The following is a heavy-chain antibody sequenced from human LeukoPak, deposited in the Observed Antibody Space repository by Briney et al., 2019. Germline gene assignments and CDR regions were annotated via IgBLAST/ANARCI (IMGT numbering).Heavy chain of an antibody. CDR3: AKDKLGGSYYPKYYFDY. J-gene: IGHJ4*02. CDR1: GFTFSSYA. V-gene: IGHV3-23*01. D-gene: IGHD1-26*01. CDR2: ISGSGGST. Sequence: PGGSLRLSCAASGFTFSSYAMSSVRPAPGKGLEWVSAISGSGGSTNYADSVKGRFTISRYNSKNTLYLQMNSLRAEDTAVYYCAKDKLGGSYYPKYYFDYWGQGTLVTVSS.